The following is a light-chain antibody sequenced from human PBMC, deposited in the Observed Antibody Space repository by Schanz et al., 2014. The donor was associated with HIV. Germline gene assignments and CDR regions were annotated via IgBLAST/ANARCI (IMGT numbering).Light chain of an antibody. J-gene: IGKJ1*01. CDR2: GAS. CDR1: QSVSSNY. V-gene: IGKV3-20*01. Sequence: EIVLTQSPGTLSLSPGERATLSCRASQSVSSNYLAWYQQKPGQAPRLLIYGASTRATGISDRFSGSGSGTDFTLTISRLEPEDFAVYYCQQYNNWPRTFGQGTKVEIK. CDR3: QQYNNWPRT.